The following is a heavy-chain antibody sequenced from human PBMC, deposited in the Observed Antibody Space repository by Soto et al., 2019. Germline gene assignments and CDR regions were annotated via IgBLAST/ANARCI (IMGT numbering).Heavy chain of an antibody. Sequence: SETLSLTCAVYGGSFSGYYWSWIRQPPGKGLEWIGEINHSGNTNYNPSLKSRVTISVDTSKNQFSLKLSSVTAADTAVYYCARGQGYFDWLLPNGWFDPWGQGTLFTVAS. J-gene: IGHJ5*02. D-gene: IGHD3-9*01. CDR3: ARGQGYFDWLLPNGWFDP. CDR1: GGSFSGYY. CDR2: INHSGNT. V-gene: IGHV4-34*01.